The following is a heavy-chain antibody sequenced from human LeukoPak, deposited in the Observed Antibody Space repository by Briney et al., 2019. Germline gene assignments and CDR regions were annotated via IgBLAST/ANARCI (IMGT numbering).Heavy chain of an antibody. J-gene: IGHJ4*02. Sequence: GGSLRLSCAASGFSFSGSALHWVRQAPGKGLEWVSGISGSGETTYYAESVKGRSTISRDNSKNTLYLQVNSVTAEDTAMYYCAKDRGIFAVGFFDFWGQGTLVTVSS. V-gene: IGHV3-23*01. CDR2: ISGSGETT. CDR1: GFSFSGSA. D-gene: IGHD3-3*01. CDR3: AKDRGIFAVGFFDF.